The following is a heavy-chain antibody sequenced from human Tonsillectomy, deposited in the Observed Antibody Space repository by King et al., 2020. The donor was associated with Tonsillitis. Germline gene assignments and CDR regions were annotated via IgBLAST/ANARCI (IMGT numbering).Heavy chain of an antibody. CDR1: GYTFTSYA. CDR2: INTGNGNT. V-gene: IGHV1-3*04. D-gene: IGHD4-17*01. Sequence: QLVQSGAEVKKPGASVKISCKASGYTFTSYAMDWVRQAPGQRLEWRGWINTGNGNTKYSQKFQGRVTITRDPSASTAYMELSSLRCEDTAVYYCGREGDYGDYNYWGQGTLVTVSS. J-gene: IGHJ4*02. CDR3: GREGDYGDYNY.